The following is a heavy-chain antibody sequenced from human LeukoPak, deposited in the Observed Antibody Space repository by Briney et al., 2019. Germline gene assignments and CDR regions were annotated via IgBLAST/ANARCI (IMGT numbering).Heavy chain of an antibody. V-gene: IGHV4-34*01. CDR3: ASAIRRRGIDYYYYGMDV. J-gene: IGHJ6*02. CDR1: GFTFSSYA. CDR2: INHSGST. D-gene: IGHD4-17*01. Sequence: GSLRLSCAASGFTFSSYAMSWVRQAPGKGLEWIGEINHSGSTNCNPSLKSRVTISVDTSKNQFSLKLSSVTAADTAVYYCASAIRRRGIDYYYYGMDVWGQGTTVTVSS.